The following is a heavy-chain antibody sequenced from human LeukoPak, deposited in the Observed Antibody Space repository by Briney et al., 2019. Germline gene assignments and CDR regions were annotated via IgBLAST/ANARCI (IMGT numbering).Heavy chain of an antibody. V-gene: IGHV4-39*01. CDR3: ARETTLWLRGAFDI. D-gene: IGHD5-18*01. Sequence: PSETLSLTCTVSGGSISSSSHYWGWIRQPPGKGLEWIGSLYYSGGTYYNPSLKSRVTVSADTSKNQFSLKLSSVTAADTAVYYCARETTLWLRGAFDIWGQGTMVTVSS. CDR1: GGSISSSSHY. J-gene: IGHJ3*02. CDR2: LYYSGGT.